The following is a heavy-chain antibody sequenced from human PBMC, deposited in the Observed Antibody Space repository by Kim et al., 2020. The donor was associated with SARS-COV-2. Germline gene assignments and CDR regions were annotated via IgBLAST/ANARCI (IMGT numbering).Heavy chain of an antibody. J-gene: IGHJ3*02. Sequence: GGSLRLSCATSGFTFSAYDMNLFRQASGKGREGRSVITNSSTTIDYADAGEGRFNISRDNAKNSLFLQMNSLRDEDTALYYCVRDRMGGAFDMWGQGTMVTVSS. V-gene: IGHV3-48*02. CDR3: VRDRMGGAFDM. D-gene: IGHD3-16*01. CDR2: ITNSSTTI. CDR1: GFTFSAYD.